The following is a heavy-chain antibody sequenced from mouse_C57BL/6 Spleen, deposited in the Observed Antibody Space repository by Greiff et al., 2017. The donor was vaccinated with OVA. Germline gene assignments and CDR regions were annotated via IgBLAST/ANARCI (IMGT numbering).Heavy chain of an antibody. CDR2: IDPSDSYT. V-gene: IGHV1-50*01. CDR1: GYTFTSYW. CDR3: AITTVVATRAY. Sequence: QVQLQQPGAELVKPGASVKLSCKASGYTFTSYWMQWVKQRPGQGLEWIGEIDPSDSYTNYNQKFKGKATLTVDTSSSTAYMQLSSLTSEDSAVYYCAITTVVATRAYWGQRTLVTVSA. J-gene: IGHJ3*01. D-gene: IGHD1-1*01.